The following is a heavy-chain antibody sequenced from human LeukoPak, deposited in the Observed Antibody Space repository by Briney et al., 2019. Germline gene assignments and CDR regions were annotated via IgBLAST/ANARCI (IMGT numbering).Heavy chain of an antibody. Sequence: GGSLRLSCAASGFTFSSYAMSWVRQAPGKGLEWFSAISGRDGRTYYSDSVKGRFTISRDNSQNTLYLQMNTLRAEDTAVYFCSTSPSFGSSWYQFNYWGQGALVIVSS. J-gene: IGHJ4*02. D-gene: IGHD6-13*01. CDR3: STSPSFGSSWYQFNY. CDR1: GFTFSSYA. CDR2: ISGRDGRT. V-gene: IGHV3-23*01.